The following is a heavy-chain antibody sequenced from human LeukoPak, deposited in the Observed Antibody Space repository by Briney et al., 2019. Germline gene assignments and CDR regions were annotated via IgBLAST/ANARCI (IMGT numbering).Heavy chain of an antibody. CDR2: IKQDGSEK. V-gene: IGHV3-7*01. CDR3: ARKRGYSYGPFDY. CDR1: GFTFSSYW. Sequence: GGSLGLSCAASGFTFSSYWMSWVRQAPGKGLEWVANIKQDGSEKYYVDSVKGRFTISRDNAKNSLYLQMNSLRAEDTAVYYCARKRGYSYGPFDYWGQGTLVTVSS. J-gene: IGHJ4*02. D-gene: IGHD5-18*01.